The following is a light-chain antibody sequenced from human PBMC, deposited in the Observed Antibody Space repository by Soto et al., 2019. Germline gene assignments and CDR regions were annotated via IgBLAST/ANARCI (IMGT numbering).Light chain of an antibody. CDR2: DVS. Sequence: QSALTQPASVSGSPGQSITISCTGSSSDVGGYDYVSWYQQHPGKAHKLMIYDVSNRPSGVSNRFSGSKSGNTASLTISGLQAEDEADYYCCSFTSITGVVVFGGGTTARP. CDR1: SSDVGGYDY. J-gene: IGLJ2*01. V-gene: IGLV2-14*03. CDR3: CSFTSITGVVV.